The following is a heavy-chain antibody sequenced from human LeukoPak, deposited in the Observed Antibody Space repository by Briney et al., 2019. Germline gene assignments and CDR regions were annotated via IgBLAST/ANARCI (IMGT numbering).Heavy chain of an antibody. D-gene: IGHD5-12*01. Sequence: ASVKVSCKASGYTFTSYYMHWVRQAPGRGLEWMGIINPSGGSTSYAQKFQGRVTMTRDTSTSTVYMELSSLRSEDTAVYYCARDLAGYSGSQRSGMDVWGQGTTVTVSS. J-gene: IGHJ6*02. V-gene: IGHV1-46*01. CDR1: GYTFTSYY. CDR3: ARDLAGYSGSQRSGMDV. CDR2: INPSGGST.